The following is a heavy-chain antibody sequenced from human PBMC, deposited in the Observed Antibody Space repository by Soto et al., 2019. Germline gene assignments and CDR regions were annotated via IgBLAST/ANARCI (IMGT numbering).Heavy chain of an antibody. Sequence: QVQLRESGPGLVEPSETLSLTCTVSGDSMSSYYWSWIRQSAEKGLEWMGRISATGTTNYMPSLKNRIPLSIDASKDKFSLNLKFVTAADTAVYFCARDQSGAADIWGQGTVVSVS. CDR1: GDSMSSYY. CDR3: ARDQSGAADI. D-gene: IGHD7-27*01. V-gene: IGHV4-4*07. J-gene: IGHJ3*02. CDR2: ISATGTT.